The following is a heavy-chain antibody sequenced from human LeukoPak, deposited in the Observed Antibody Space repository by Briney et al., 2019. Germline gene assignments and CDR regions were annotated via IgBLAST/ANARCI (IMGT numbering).Heavy chain of an antibody. V-gene: IGHV3-23*01. D-gene: IGHD2-15*01. CDR1: GFTFSSYA. Sequence: HPGGSLRLSCAAAGFTFSSYAMSWVRQAPGKGLEWGSAISGSGGSTYYAVCVKGRFTISRDNSKNTLYLQMNSLRAEDTAVYYCAKLPGTCSGGSCPEGWFDPWGQGTLVTVSS. CDR2: ISGSGGST. CDR3: AKLPGTCSGGSCPEGWFDP. J-gene: IGHJ5*02.